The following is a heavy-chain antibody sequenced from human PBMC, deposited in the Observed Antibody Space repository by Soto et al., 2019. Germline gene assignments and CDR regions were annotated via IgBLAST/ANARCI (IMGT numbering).Heavy chain of an antibody. Sequence: GGSLRLSCAASGFTFSSYAMHWVRQAPGKGLEWVAVISYDGSNKYYADSVKGRFTISRDNSKNTLYLQMNSLRAEDTAVYYCARDRAAAGTVLVPYYFDYWGQGTLVTVSS. CDR2: ISYDGSNK. D-gene: IGHD6-13*01. J-gene: IGHJ4*02. CDR1: GFTFSSYA. CDR3: ARDRAAAGTVLVPYYFDY. V-gene: IGHV3-30-3*01.